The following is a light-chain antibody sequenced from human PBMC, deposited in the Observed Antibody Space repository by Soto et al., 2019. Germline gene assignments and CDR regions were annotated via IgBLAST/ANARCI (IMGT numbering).Light chain of an antibody. Sequence: DIQMTQSPSTLSASVGDRVTITCRASQSISSWLAWYQQKPGKAPKLLIYKASSLESGVPSRFSGSGSGTEFTLTISSLQPDDFATYFCQQCSGYPFTFGPGTKVDIK. CDR1: QSISSW. CDR3: QQCSGYPFT. CDR2: KAS. J-gene: IGKJ3*01. V-gene: IGKV1-5*03.